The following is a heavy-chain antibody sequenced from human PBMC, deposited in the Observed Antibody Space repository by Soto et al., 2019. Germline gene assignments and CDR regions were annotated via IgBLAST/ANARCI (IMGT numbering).Heavy chain of an antibody. V-gene: IGHV3-74*03. D-gene: IGHD3-10*01. Sequence: EVQLVESGGGLVQPGGSLRLSCAASEFTFSGRSVHWVRQAPGKGLVWVSGIDKVGTDSTYADSVKGRFTSSRDKAKNTVYLQMNSRRVEDTAVYYCARGWFGPDVWGKGTTVTVSS. CDR3: ARGWFGPDV. J-gene: IGHJ6*03. CDR2: IDKVGTDS. CDR1: EFTFSGRS.